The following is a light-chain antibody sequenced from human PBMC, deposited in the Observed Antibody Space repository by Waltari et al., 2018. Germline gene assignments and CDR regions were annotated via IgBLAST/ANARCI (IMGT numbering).Light chain of an antibody. CDR1: SSNIGNNY. V-gene: IGLV1-51*02. CDR2: END. J-gene: IGLJ2*01. CDR3: GTWDSSLSAVV. Sequence: QSVLTQPPSVSAAPGQTATISCSGSSSNIGNNYVSWYQQLPGTAPKLLIHENDKRPSGIPDRFAGSKSGTSATLGITGLQTGDEADYYCGTWDSSLSAVVFGGGTKLTVL.